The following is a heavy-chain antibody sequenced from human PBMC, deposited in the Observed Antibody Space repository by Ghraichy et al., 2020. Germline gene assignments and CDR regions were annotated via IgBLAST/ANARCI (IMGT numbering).Heavy chain of an antibody. Sequence: GGSLRLSCAASGFTFSSYAMSWVRQAPGKGLEWASSTGGSGGNTYYADSVKGRFTISRDNSKNTLYLQMDSLRVDDTAVYYCAKDRAESSYYPNDAFDVWGQGAMVTVSS. CDR1: GFTFSSYA. CDR2: TGGSGGNT. J-gene: IGHJ3*01. V-gene: IGHV3-23*01. D-gene: IGHD1-26*01. CDR3: AKDRAESSYYPNDAFDV.